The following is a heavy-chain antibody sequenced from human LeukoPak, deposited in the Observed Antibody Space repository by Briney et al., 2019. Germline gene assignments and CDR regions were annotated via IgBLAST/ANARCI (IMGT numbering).Heavy chain of an antibody. D-gene: IGHD6-19*01. J-gene: IGHJ5*02. Sequence: SETLSLTCTVSGGSISSSSYYWGWIRQPPGKGLEWIGSIYYSGSTYYNPSLKSRVTISVDTSKNQFSLKLSSVTAADTAVYYCARRGSGWYRNWFDPWGQGTLVTVFS. CDR3: ARRGSGWYRNWFDP. CDR2: IYYSGST. CDR1: GGSISSSSYY. V-gene: IGHV4-39*01.